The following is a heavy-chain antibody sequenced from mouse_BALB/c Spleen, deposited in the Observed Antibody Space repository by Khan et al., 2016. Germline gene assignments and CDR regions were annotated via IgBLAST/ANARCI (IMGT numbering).Heavy chain of an antibody. J-gene: IGHJ4*01. CDR3: VRVWGDY. Sequence: VQLQESGPGLVAPSQSLSITCTVSGFSLTGYGVNWVRQPPGKGLEWLGMIWGDGSPDYNSALKYRLSISKDNSKSQVFLKMNSLQTDDTARYYCVRVWGDYWGQGTSVTVSS. CDR1: GFSLTGYG. CDR2: IWGDGSP. V-gene: IGHV2-6-7*01. D-gene: IGHD1-1*02.